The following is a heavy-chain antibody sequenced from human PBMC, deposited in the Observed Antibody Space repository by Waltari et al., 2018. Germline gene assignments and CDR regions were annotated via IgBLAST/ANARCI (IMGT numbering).Heavy chain of an antibody. CDR1: GFTFDDYA. Sequence: EVQLVESGGGLVQPGRSLRLSCAASGFTFDDYAMHWVRQAPGNGLEWVSGISWNSGSIGYADSVKGLFTISRDNAKNSLYLQMNSLRAEDTALYYCAKDSSSSFDYWGQGTLVTVSS. D-gene: IGHD6-13*01. CDR2: ISWNSGSI. CDR3: AKDSSSSFDY. J-gene: IGHJ4*02. V-gene: IGHV3-9*01.